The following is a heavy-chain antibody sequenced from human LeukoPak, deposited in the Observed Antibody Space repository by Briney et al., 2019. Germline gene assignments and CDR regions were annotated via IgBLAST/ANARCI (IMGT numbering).Heavy chain of an antibody. Sequence: GGSLRLSCAASGFTFSSSAISWVRHPPGNGLEWVSAITVSAGSTYYADSVKGRFTISRDNTKDTLYLQMNSLRAEDTAVYYCAKDKYDILTGYRRAEYFQHWGQGTLVTVSS. D-gene: IGHD3-9*01. CDR1: GFTFSSSA. CDR3: AKDKYDILTGYRRAEYFQH. J-gene: IGHJ1*01. V-gene: IGHV3-23*01. CDR2: ITVSAGST.